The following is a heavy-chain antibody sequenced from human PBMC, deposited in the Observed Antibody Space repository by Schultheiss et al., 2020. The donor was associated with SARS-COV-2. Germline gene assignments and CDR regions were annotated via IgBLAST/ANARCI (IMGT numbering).Heavy chain of an antibody. CDR3: ARADYYYMDV. V-gene: IGHV4-34*01. Sequence: SQTLSLTCAVYGGSFSGYYWSWIRQPPGKGLEWIAEINHSGSTNYNPSLKSRVTISVATSKNQLSLKLSSVTAADTAVYYCARADYYYMDVWGKGTTVTVSS. CDR2: INHSGST. J-gene: IGHJ6*03. CDR1: GGSFSGYY.